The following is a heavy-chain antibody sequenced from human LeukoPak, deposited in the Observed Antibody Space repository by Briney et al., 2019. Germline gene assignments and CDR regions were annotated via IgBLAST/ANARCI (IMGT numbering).Heavy chain of an antibody. V-gene: IGHV3-48*04. CDR2: ISGSSSTI. CDR1: GFSFSTSN. J-gene: IGHJ4*02. D-gene: IGHD1-26*01. CDR3: ARGEGSPDY. Sequence: QAGGSLRLSCAASGFSFSTSNMNWVRQAPGKGLEWVSYISGSSSTIYYADSVKGRFTISRDNAKNSLYLQMNSLRVDDTAVYYCARGEGSPDYWGQGTLVTVSS.